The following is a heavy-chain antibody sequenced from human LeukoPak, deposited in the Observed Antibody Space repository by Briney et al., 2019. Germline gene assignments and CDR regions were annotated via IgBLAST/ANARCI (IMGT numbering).Heavy chain of an antibody. CDR2: ISSRSSTI. CDR3: ARGTGTVTPAEYLQH. Sequence: GGSLRLSCAASGFTFSSYSMNWVRQAPGKGLEWVSYISSRSSTIYYADSVKGRFTISRDNAKNSLYLQMNSLRAEGTAVYYCARGTGTVTPAEYLQHWGQGTLVTVSS. D-gene: IGHD4-11*01. CDR1: GFTFSSYS. J-gene: IGHJ1*01. V-gene: IGHV3-48*01.